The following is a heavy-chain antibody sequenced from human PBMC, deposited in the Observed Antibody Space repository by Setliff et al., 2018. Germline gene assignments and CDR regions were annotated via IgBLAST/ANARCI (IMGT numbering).Heavy chain of an antibody. V-gene: IGHV4-30-4*01. CDR2: ISHGVST. CDR3: ARTHCTTTSCFYFHY. CDR1: GGSISGYY. D-gene: IGHD2-2*01. Sequence: SETLSLTCTVSGGSISGYYWSWIRQPPGKGLEYIGHISHGVSTSYSPSLKSRLSISADTSKNQFSLKLTSVTAADTAVYYCARTHCTTTSCFYFHYWGQGTVVTVSS. J-gene: IGHJ4*02.